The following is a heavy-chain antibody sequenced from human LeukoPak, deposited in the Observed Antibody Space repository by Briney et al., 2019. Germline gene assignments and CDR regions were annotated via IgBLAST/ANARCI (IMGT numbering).Heavy chain of an antibody. CDR3: VKDKGSGSSYYYYYDMDV. Sequence: TGGSLRLSCSASGFTFSSYAMHWVRQAPGKGLEYASAISSNGGSTYYADSVKGRFTISRDNSKNTLYLQMSSLRAEDTAVYYCVKDKGSGSSYYYYYDMDVWGKGTTVTVSS. CDR2: ISSNGGST. V-gene: IGHV3-64D*06. D-gene: IGHD3-10*01. J-gene: IGHJ6*04. CDR1: GFTFSSYA.